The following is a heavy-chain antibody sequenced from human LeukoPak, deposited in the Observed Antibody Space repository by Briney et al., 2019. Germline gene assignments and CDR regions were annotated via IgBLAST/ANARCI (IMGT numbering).Heavy chain of an antibody. CDR1: GYTFTSYD. V-gene: IGHV1-8*01. D-gene: IGHD2-2*01. CDR3: ARVGGKYCSSTSCYWFDP. Sequence: ASVKVSCKASGYTFTSYDINWVRQATGQGREWMGWMNPNSGNTGYAQKFQGRVTMTRNTSISTAYMELSSLRSEDTAVYYCARVGGKYCSSTSCYWFDPWGQGTLVTVSS. CDR2: MNPNSGNT. J-gene: IGHJ5*02.